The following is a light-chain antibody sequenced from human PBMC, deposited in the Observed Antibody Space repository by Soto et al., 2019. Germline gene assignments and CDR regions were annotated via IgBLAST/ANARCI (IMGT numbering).Light chain of an antibody. Sequence: QSVLTQPPSVSGSPGQSVTISSTGTGSDIGTFNRVSWYQQPPGTAPKLLIYDVNNRPSGVPDRFSGSKSGNTASLTISGLQAEDEADYYCSSYTSSSTYVFGTGTKVTVL. CDR1: GSDIGTFNR. CDR3: SSYTSSSTYV. V-gene: IGLV2-18*02. J-gene: IGLJ1*01. CDR2: DVN.